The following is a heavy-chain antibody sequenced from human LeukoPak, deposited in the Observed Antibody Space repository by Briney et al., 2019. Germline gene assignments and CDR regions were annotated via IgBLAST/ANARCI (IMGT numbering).Heavy chain of an antibody. CDR1: GFTFSSYS. J-gene: IGHJ4*02. V-gene: IGHV3-21*01. D-gene: IGHD2-2*01. Sequence: GGSLRLSCAASGFTFSSYSMNWVRQAPGKGLEWVSSISSSSSYIYYADSVKGRFTISRDNAKNSLYLQMNSLRAEDTAVYYCARDLLPDIVVVPAAFDYWGQGTLVTVSS. CDR2: ISSSSSYI. CDR3: ARDLLPDIVVVPAAFDY.